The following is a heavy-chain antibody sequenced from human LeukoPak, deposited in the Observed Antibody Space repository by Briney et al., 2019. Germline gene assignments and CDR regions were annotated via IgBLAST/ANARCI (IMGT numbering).Heavy chain of an antibody. CDR1: GYSFTSYW. J-gene: IGHJ5*02. CDR2: IDPSDSYT. CDR3: ATQVRGVIEWFDP. Sequence: GESLKISCKGSGYSFTSYWISRVRQMPGKGLEWMGRIDPSDSYTNYSPSFQGHVTISADKSISTAYLQWSSLKASDTAMYYCATQVRGVIEWFDPWGQGTLVTVSS. V-gene: IGHV5-10-1*01. D-gene: IGHD3-10*01.